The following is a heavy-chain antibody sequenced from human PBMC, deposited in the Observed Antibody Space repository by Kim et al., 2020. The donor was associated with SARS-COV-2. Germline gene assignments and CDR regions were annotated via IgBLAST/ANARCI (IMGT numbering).Heavy chain of an antibody. CDR1: GFTFSDDY. Sequence: GGSLRLSCAASGFTFSDDYMSWIRQAPGKGLEWISYISYSGSTIYYADSVKGRFTISRDNANNSLYLQMHDLRAEDTAVYYCARLRYGDSSLFDYYYYYYMDVWGKGTTVTVSS. CDR2: ISYSGSTI. J-gene: IGHJ6*03. V-gene: IGHV3-11*01. D-gene: IGHD4-17*01. CDR3: ARLRYGDSSLFDYYYYYYMDV.